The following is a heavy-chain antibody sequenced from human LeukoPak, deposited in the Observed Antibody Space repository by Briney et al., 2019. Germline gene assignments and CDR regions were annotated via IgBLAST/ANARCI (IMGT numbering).Heavy chain of an antibody. CDR2: IWYDGSNK. Sequence: PGRSLRLSCAASGFTFSSYGMHWVRQALGKGLEWVAVIWYDGSNKYYADSVKGRFTISRDNSKNTLYLQMNSLRAEDTAVYYCARGTGYGYVDYWGQGTLVTVSS. J-gene: IGHJ4*02. V-gene: IGHV3-33*01. CDR1: GFTFSSYG. CDR3: ARGTGYGYVDY. D-gene: IGHD5-18*01.